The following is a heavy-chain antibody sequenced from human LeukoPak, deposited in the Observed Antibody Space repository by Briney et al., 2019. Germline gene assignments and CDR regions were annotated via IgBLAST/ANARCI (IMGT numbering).Heavy chain of an antibody. V-gene: IGHV3-21*01. D-gene: IGHD3-10*01. CDR2: ISSSSSYI. J-gene: IGHJ4*02. CDR1: GFIFSSYS. CDR3: ARDDLHGYKDY. Sequence: GGSLRLSCAASGFIFSSYSMNWVRQAPGKGLEWVSSISSSSSYIYYADSVKGRFTISRDNAKNSLYLQMNSLGAEDTAVYYCARDDLHGYKDYWGQGTLVTVSS.